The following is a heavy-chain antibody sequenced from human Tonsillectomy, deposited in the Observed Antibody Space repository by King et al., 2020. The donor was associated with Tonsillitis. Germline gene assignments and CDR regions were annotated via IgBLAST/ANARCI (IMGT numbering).Heavy chain of an antibody. D-gene: IGHD3-10*01. J-gene: IGHJ4*02. CDR2: IYHSRST. CDR1: GLSVRTNY. V-gene: IGHV3-53*01. CDR3: ATDSFGSETH. Sequence: VQLVESGGGVIQPGESLTLTCSVSGLSVRTNYMSWVRQAPGKGLEWVSVIYHSRSTYYTDSVKGRFTISRDNSWKTLHLQMNSLRVEDTATYYCATDSFGSETHWGQGALVTVSS.